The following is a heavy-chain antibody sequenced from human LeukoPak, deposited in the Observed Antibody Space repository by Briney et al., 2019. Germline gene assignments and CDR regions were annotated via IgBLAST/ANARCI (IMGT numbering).Heavy chain of an antibody. CDR1: GGSFSGYY. D-gene: IGHD6-19*01. CDR3: ARGPAVAIDY. V-gene: IGHV4-34*01. Sequence: SETLSLTCAVYGGSFSGYYWSWIRQPPGKGLEWIGEINHSGSTNYNPSLKGRVTISVDTSKNQFSLKLSSVTAADTAVYYCARGPAVAIDYWGQGTLVTVSS. CDR2: INHSGST. J-gene: IGHJ4*02.